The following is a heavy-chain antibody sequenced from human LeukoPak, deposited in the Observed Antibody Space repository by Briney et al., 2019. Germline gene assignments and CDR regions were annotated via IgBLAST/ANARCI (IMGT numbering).Heavy chain of an antibody. V-gene: IGHV3-30-3*01. J-gene: IGHJ4*02. CDR3: ARWGFGESY. CDR2: ISYDGSNK. D-gene: IGHD1-26*01. Sequence: GGSLRLSCAASGFTFSSYAMHWVRQAPGKGLGWVAVISYDGSNKYYADSVKGRFTISRDNSKNTLYLQMNSLRAEDTAVYHCARWGFGESYWGQGTLVTVSS. CDR1: GFTFSSYA.